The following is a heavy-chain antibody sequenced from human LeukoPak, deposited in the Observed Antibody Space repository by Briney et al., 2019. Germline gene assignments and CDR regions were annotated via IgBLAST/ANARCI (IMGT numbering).Heavy chain of an antibody. J-gene: IGHJ4*02. CDR3: AKRHGGNSDSY. D-gene: IGHD4-23*01. V-gene: IGHV3-23*01. Sequence: PGGSLRLSCAASGFTFSSYAMSSVRQAPGKGLEWVSAISGSGGSTYYADSVTGRFTISRDNSKNTLYLQMNSLRAEDTAVYYCAKRHGGNSDSYWGQGTLVTVSS. CDR2: ISGSGGST. CDR1: GFTFSSYA.